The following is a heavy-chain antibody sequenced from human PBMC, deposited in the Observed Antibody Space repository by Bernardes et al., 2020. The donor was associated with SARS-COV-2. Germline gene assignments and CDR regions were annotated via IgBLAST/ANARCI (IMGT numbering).Heavy chain of an antibody. CDR1: AYPFPDYY. CDR3: AIPPTNYDRYGMDV. Sequence: SVKVSCMACAYPFPDYYIHWVRQAPGQGLAGMGWINPNSGGTNYAQKFQGRVTMTRDTSISTAYMELNRLTSDDTAVYYCAIPPTNYDRYGMDVWGQGTTVTVSS. D-gene: IGHD3-22*01. J-gene: IGHJ6*02. CDR2: INPNSGGT. V-gene: IGHV1-2*02.